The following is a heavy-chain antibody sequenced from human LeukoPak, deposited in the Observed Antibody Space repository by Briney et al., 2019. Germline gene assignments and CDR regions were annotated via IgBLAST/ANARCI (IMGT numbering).Heavy chain of an antibody. CDR3: AKGDSIFGVVLIDY. J-gene: IGHJ4*02. V-gene: IGHV3-23*01. CDR2: ISGSGGST. D-gene: IGHD3-3*01. Sequence: GGSLRLSCAAYGFTFSSYAMSWVRQAPGKGLEWVSAISGSGGSTYYADSVKGRFTISRDNSKNTLYLQMNSLRAEDTAVYYCAKGDSIFGVVLIDYWGQGTLVTVSS. CDR1: GFTFSSYA.